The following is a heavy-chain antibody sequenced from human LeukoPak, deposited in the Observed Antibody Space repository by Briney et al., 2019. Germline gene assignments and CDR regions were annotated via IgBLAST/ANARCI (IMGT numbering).Heavy chain of an antibody. J-gene: IGHJ3*02. Sequence: GGCLRLSCAASGFTFSSYWMHWVRQAPGKGLVWVSRINSDGSSTSYADSVKGRFTISRDNSKNTLYLQMNSLRAEDTAVYYCARDISSGYYDAFDIWGQGTMVTVSS. CDR3: ARDISSGYYDAFDI. CDR2: INSDGSST. CDR1: GFTFSSYW. V-gene: IGHV3-74*01. D-gene: IGHD3-22*01.